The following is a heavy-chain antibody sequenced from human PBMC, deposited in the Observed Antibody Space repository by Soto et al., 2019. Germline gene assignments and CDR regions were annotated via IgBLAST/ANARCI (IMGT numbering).Heavy chain of an antibody. D-gene: IGHD6-19*01. CDR3: AHIVVAGLGYYFAY. J-gene: IGHJ4*02. CDR1: GFSLSSTRMA. V-gene: IGHV2-5*02. CDR2: IYWDDDK. Sequence: QITLKESGPTLVKPTQTLTLTCTFSGFSLSSTRMAVGWIRQPPGKALEWLALIYWDDDKRYSPFLKSRLTITKDTSKNQVVLTMSNMDPLDTARYYCAHIVVAGLGYYFAYWGQGTLVTVSS.